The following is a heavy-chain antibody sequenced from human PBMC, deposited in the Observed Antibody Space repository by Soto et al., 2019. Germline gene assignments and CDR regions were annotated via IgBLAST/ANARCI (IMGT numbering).Heavy chain of an antibody. CDR1: GFTFNNSG. Sequence: GSLRLSCRVSGFTFNNSGMHWVRQAPGKGLEWMAVISYDGSDKYYADSVKGRVIISRDNSKNTLNLEMNSLRAEDTAIYYCVKDRVPGAYGNYYGMDVWGQGTTVTVSS. CDR3: VKDRVPGAYGNYYGMDV. D-gene: IGHD5-12*01. J-gene: IGHJ6*02. CDR2: ISYDGSDK. V-gene: IGHV3-30*18.